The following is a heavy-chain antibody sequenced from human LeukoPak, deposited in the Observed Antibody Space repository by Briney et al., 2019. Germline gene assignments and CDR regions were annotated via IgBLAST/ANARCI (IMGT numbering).Heavy chain of an antibody. CDR3: ARESFAARWD. CDR1: GFMFSTYW. Sequence: GTSLRLSCAAPGFMFSTYWMSWVRQAPGKGLEWVANIKQDGSEKYYVDSVKGRFTISRDNAKNSLYLQMNSLRAEDTAVYYCARESFAARWDWGQGTLVTVSS. V-gene: IGHV3-7*01. CDR2: IKQDGSEK. J-gene: IGHJ4*02. D-gene: IGHD6-6*01.